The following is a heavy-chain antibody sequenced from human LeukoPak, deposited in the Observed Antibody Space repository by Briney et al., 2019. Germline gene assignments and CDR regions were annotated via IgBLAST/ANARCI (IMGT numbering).Heavy chain of an antibody. CDR2: IKSKTDGGTT. Sequence: GSLRLSCAASGFTFSNAWMNWVRQAPGKGLEWVGRIKSKTDGGTTDYAAPVKGRFTISRDDSKNTLYLQMNSLKTEDTAVYYCTTDSAYCCGDCAFDYWGQGTLVTVSS. D-gene: IGHD2-21*02. CDR1: GFTFSNAW. CDR3: TTDSAYCCGDCAFDY. J-gene: IGHJ4*02. V-gene: IGHV3-15*07.